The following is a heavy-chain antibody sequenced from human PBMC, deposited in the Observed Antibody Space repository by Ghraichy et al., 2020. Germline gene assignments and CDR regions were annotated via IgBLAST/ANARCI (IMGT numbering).Heavy chain of an antibody. CDR2: IYSSGRT. D-gene: IGHD2-15*01. V-gene: IGHV4-31*03. CDR3: ARYCSGGTCSRRRSFDL. CDR1: GGSFNSDNFY. J-gene: IGHJ2*01. Sequence: SETLSLNCSLSGGSFNSDNFYWSWIRQPPGQGLEWIGYIYSSGRTYYNPSLKSRVTISIDTSNNHFSLKLTSVTPADTAVYYCARYCSGGTCSRRRSFDLWGRGTLLTVSS.